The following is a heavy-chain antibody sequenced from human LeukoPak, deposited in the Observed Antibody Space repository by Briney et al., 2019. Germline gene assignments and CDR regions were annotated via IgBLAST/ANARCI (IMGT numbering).Heavy chain of an antibody. D-gene: IGHD3-9*01. CDR3: ARAGILTGYYREYYYYYYYMDV. Sequence: TLSLTCTVSGYSISSGYYWSWIRQPAGEGLEWIGRIYTSGSTNYNPSLKSRVTISVDTSKNQFSLKLSSVTAADTAVYYCARAGILTGYYREYYYYYYYMDVWGKGTTVTISS. V-gene: IGHV4-61*02. CDR2: IYTSGST. CDR1: GYSISSGYY. J-gene: IGHJ6*03.